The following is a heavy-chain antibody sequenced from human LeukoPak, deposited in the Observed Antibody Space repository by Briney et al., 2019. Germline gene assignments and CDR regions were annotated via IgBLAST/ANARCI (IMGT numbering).Heavy chain of an antibody. CDR2: IIPIFSTA. V-gene: IGHV1-69*05. J-gene: IGHJ4*02. Sequence: SVKVSCKASGGTFSSYAISWVRQAPGQGLEWMGRIIPIFSTANYAQKFQGRVTITTDESTSTAYMELSSLRSEDTAMYYCASPRNGYYYYFDYWGQGTLVTVSS. CDR1: GGTFSSYA. CDR3: ASPRNGYYYYFDY. D-gene: IGHD3-22*01.